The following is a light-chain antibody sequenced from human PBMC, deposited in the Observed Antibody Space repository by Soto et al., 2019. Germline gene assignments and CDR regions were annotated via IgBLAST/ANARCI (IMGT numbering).Light chain of an antibody. Sequence: DIVMTQSPDSLAVSLGERATINCKSSQSVLYSSNNKNYLAWYQKKAGQPPKLLIYWASTRESGVPDRFSGSGSGTDFTLPISSLQDEDVAVYYCQQYYSTPPYTFGQGTKLEIK. CDR2: WAS. V-gene: IGKV4-1*01. CDR1: QSVLYSSNNKNY. J-gene: IGKJ2*01. CDR3: QQYYSTPPYT.